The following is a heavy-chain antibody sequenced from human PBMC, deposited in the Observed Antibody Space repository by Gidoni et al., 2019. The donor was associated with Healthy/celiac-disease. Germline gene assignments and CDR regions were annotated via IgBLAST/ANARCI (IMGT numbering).Heavy chain of an antibody. D-gene: IGHD5-18*01. CDR1: GGSISSSSYY. J-gene: IGHJ5*02. CDR3: ARHPPWIQLWLGWFDP. Sequence: QLQLQESGPGLVKPSETLSLTCTVSGGSISSSSYYWGWLRQPPGKGLEWIGSIYYSGSTYYNPSLKSRVTISVDTSKNQFSLKLSSVTAADTAVYYCARHPPWIQLWLGWFDPWGQGTLVTVSS. CDR2: IYYSGST. V-gene: IGHV4-39*01.